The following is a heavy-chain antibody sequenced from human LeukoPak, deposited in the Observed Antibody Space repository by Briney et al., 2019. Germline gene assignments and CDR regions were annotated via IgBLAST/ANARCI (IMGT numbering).Heavy chain of an antibody. J-gene: IGHJ6*03. CDR3: ARDPSYNYYYYYYMDV. D-gene: IGHD4-11*01. V-gene: IGHV3-21*01. Sequence: GGSLRLSCAASGFTFSSYSMNWVRQAPGKGLEWVSSISSSSSYIYYAGSVKGRFTISRDNAKNSLYLQMNSLRAEDTAVYYCARDPSYNYYYYYYMDVWGKGTTVTVSS. CDR2: ISSSSSYI. CDR1: GFTFSSYS.